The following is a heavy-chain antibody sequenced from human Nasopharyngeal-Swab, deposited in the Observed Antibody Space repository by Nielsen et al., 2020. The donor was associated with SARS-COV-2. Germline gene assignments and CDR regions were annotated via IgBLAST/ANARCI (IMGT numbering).Heavy chain of an antibody. V-gene: IGHV1-2*02. D-gene: IGHD5-24*01. CDR3: ARDDALVEMATMLHYYYYGMDV. CDR2: INPNSGGT. Sequence: ASVKVSCKSSGYTFTGYYMHWVRQAPGQGLEWMGWINPNSGGTNYAQKFQGRVTMTRDTSISTAYMALSRLRSDDTAVYYCARDDALVEMATMLHYYYYGMDVWGQGTTVTVSS. J-gene: IGHJ6*02. CDR1: GYTFTGYY.